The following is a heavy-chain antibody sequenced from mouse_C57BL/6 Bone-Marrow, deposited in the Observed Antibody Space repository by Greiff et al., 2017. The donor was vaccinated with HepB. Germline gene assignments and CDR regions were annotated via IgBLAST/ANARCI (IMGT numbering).Heavy chain of an antibody. CDR1: GYTFTSYW. Sequence: QVQLQQSGAELVKPGASVKLSCKASGYTFTSYWMHWVKQRPGQGLEWIGMIHPNSGSTNYNEKFKSKATLTVDKSSSTAYMQLSSLTSEDSAVYYCAREADGYYGAYWGQGTLVTVSA. D-gene: IGHD2-3*01. J-gene: IGHJ3*01. V-gene: IGHV1-64*01. CDR3: AREADGYYGAY. CDR2: IHPNSGST.